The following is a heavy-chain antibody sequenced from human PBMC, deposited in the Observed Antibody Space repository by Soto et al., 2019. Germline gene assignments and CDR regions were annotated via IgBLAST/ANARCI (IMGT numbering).Heavy chain of an antibody. Sequence: QVQLVQSGAEVKKPGASVKVSCKASGYPFTGYSVGWVRQAPGQGLEWMGWSSAYSGHTYYAQRFQDRLSMTTDASTSTAYMELRSLRSDDTAVYYCARPSGSYGDYAWSLKYWGQGTLVTVSS. CDR1: GYPFTGYS. V-gene: IGHV1-18*01. CDR2: SSAYSGHT. D-gene: IGHD4-17*01. CDR3: ARPSGSYGDYAWSLKY. J-gene: IGHJ4*02.